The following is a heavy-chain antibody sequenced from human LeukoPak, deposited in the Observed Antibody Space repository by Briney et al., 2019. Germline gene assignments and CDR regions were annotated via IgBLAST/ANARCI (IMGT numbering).Heavy chain of an antibody. V-gene: IGHV4-38-2*02. CDR1: GYSISSGYY. J-gene: IGHJ5*02. CDR3: ARAYSSSWYWNWFDP. D-gene: IGHD6-13*01. Sequence: SETLSLTCTVSGYSISSGYYWGWIRQAPGKGLEWIGSIYNSGSTYYNPSLKSRVTISVDMSKNQFSLKMSSVTAADTAVYYCARAYSSSWYWNWFDPWGQGTLVTVSS. CDR2: IYNSGST.